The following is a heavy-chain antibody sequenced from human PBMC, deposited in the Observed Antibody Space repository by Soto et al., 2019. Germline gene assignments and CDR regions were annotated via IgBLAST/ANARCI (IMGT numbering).Heavy chain of an antibody. CDR2: IDPSDSYT. J-gene: IGHJ5*02. V-gene: IGHV5-10-1*01. D-gene: IGHD6-19*01. CDR1: GYSFTSYW. CDR3: ARPSYSSGWYGGWNWFDP. Sequence: GESLKISCKGSGYSFTSYWISWVRQMPGKGLEWMGRIDPSDSYTNYSPSFQGHVTISADKSISTAYLQWSSLKASDTAMYYCARPSYSSGWYGGWNWFDPWGQGTLVTVS.